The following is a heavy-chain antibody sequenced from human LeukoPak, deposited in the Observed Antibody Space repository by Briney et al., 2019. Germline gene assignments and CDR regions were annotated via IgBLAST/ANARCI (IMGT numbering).Heavy chain of an antibody. CDR1: GFTFSSYS. J-gene: IGHJ4*02. CDR3: AKDLTTVTTQGDY. CDR2: ISTSSSYI. D-gene: IGHD4-17*01. Sequence: GGSLRLSCAASGFTFSSYSMNWVRQAPGKGLEWVSSISTSSSYINYADSVKGRFTISRDNSKNTLYLQMNSLRAEDTAVYYCAKDLTTVTTQGDYWGQGTLVTVSS. V-gene: IGHV3-21*01.